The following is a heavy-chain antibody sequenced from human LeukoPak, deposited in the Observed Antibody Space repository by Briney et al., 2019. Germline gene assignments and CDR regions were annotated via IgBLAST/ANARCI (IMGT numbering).Heavy chain of an antibody. D-gene: IGHD2-2*01. CDR2: INLDGNEV. CDR3: ARGPALYCTSSSCLDGVD. J-gene: IGHJ4*02. Sequence: GGSLRLSCAASGFAFTTYWMTWVRQAPGKGLEWVANINLDGNEVHYVDSLKDRFTISRDNARNSLYLQMNSLRAEDTAVCYCARGPALYCTSSSCLDGVDWGQGTLVSVSS. CDR1: GFAFTTYW. V-gene: IGHV3-7*01.